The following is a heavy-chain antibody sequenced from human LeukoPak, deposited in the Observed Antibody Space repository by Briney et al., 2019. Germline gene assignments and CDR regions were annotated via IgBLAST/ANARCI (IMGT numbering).Heavy chain of an antibody. CDR3: ARALNLLDPVTFDN. CDR2: IGSGSSSI. V-gene: IGHV3-48*01. CDR1: GFSFITYG. Sequence: GGSLRLSCAASGFSFITYGMNRVRQAPGKGLEWLSYIGSGSSSIYYADSVRGRFTISRDNAKNSLYLEMDSLRAEDTAVYYCARALNLLDPVTFDNWGQGTLVTVSS. D-gene: IGHD3/OR15-3a*01. J-gene: IGHJ4*02.